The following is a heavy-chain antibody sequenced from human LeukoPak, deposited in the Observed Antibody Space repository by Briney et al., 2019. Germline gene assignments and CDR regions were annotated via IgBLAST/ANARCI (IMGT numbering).Heavy chain of an antibody. D-gene: IGHD3-10*01. CDR1: GYTFTSYD. V-gene: IGHV1-18*01. CDR2: MNPNSGNT. J-gene: IGHJ5*02. CDR3: ARDRLGELSP. Sequence: ASVKVSCKASGYTFTSYDINWVRQATGQGLEWMGWMNPNSGNTNYAQKLQGRVTMTTDTSTSTAYMELRSLRSDDTAVYYCARDRLGELSPWGQGTLVTVSS.